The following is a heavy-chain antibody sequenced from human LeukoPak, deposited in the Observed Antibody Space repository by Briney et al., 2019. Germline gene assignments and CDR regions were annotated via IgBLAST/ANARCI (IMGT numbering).Heavy chain of an antibody. CDR3: ARERRQDFWSGYSYYFDY. J-gene: IGHJ4*02. Sequence: SEALSLTCAVYGGSFSGYYWSWIRQPPGKGLEWIGEINHSGSTNYNPSLKSRVTISVDTSKNQFSLKLSSVTAADTAVYYCARERRQDFWSGYSYYFDYWGQGTLVTVSS. CDR1: GGSFSGYY. V-gene: IGHV4-34*01. D-gene: IGHD3-3*01. CDR2: INHSGST.